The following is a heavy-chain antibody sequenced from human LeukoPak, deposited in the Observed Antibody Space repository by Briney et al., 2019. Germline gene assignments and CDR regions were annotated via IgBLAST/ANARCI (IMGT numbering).Heavy chain of an antibody. CDR1: GFTFSDAW. D-gene: IGHD2-21*01. V-gene: IGHV3-30*02. CDR2: IRIGGNNK. Sequence: GGSLRLSCAASGFTFSDAWMSWVRQAPGKGLEWVAFIRIGGNNKYYADSVKGRFSISRDNSKNTLFLEMNSLRPEDTAVYYCVKEWWGLGADYWGQGTQVTVSS. CDR3: VKEWWGLGADY. J-gene: IGHJ4*02.